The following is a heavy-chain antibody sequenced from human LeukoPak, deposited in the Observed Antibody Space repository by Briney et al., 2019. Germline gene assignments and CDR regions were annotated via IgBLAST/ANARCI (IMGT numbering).Heavy chain of an antibody. V-gene: IGHV3-23*01. J-gene: IGHJ4*02. CDR1: GFTVSSNY. CDR2: ISGSGGST. D-gene: IGHD6-13*01. Sequence: GGSLRLSCAASGFTVSSNYMSWVRQAPGKGLEWVSAISGSGGSTYYADSVKGRFTISRDNSKNTLYLQMNSLRAEDTAVYYCAKWYSSSWSPYYFDYWGQGTLVTVSS. CDR3: AKWYSSSWSPYYFDY.